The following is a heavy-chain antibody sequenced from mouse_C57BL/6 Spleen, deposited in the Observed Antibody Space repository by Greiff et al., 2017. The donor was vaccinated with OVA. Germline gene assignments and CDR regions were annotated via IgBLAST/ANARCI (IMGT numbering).Heavy chain of an antibody. J-gene: IGHJ3*01. V-gene: IGHV10-1*01. D-gene: IGHD1-1*01. CDR1: GFSFNTYA. CDR2: IRSKSNNYAT. CDR3: VVDLRYPFAY. Sequence: EVMLVESGGGLVQPKGSLKLSCAASGFSFNTYAMNWVRQAPGKGLEWVARIRSKSNNYATYYADSVKDRFTISRDDSESMLYLQMNNLKTEDTAMYYCVVDLRYPFAYWGQGTLVTVSA.